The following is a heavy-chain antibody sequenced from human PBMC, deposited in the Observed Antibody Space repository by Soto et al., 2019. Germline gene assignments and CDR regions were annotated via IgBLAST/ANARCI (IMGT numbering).Heavy chain of an antibody. Sequence: GPTLVNPTQPLTLTCTFSGFSLNTNGVGVGWMRQPPGEALEWLALFFWDGDKRYSTSLKTRLTISKDTSKNQVVLTMTNMDPVDTATYYCARIPSTGPNLYYYGMDVWGQGTTVTAP. D-gene: IGHD3-9*01. CDR3: ARIPSTGPNLYYYGMDV. CDR2: FFWDGDK. V-gene: IGHV2-5*02. J-gene: IGHJ6*02. CDR1: GFSLNTNGVG.